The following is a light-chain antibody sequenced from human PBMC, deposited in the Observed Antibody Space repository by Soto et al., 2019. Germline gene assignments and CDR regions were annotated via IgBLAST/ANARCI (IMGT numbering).Light chain of an antibody. Sequence: VVMPQSTATLSVSPGETATLSCRASQYVSNKVAWYQQKPGQAPSLLILGASTRATGVPARFSGSGSGTEFTLSISSLQSEDFAVYYCKQYKEWPPFTFGQGTRLEIK. CDR1: QYVSNK. CDR2: GAS. J-gene: IGKJ5*01. V-gene: IGKV3-15*01. CDR3: KQYKEWPPFT.